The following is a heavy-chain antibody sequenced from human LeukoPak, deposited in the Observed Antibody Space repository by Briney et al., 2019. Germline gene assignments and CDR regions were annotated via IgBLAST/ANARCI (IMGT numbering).Heavy chain of an antibody. CDR2: ISSSSSYI. V-gene: IGHV3-21*01. J-gene: IGHJ6*02. Sequence: PGGSLRLSCAASGFTFSSYSMNWARQAPGKGLEWVSSISSSSSYIYYADSVKGRFTISRDNAKNSLYLQMNSLRAEDTAVYYCARVSVGATRSGYGMDVWGQGTTVTVSS. D-gene: IGHD1-26*01. CDR3: ARVSVGATRSGYGMDV. CDR1: GFTFSSYS.